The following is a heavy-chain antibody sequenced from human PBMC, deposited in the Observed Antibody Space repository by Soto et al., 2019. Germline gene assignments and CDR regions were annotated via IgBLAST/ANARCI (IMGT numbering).Heavy chain of an antibody. V-gene: IGHV3-21*02. J-gene: IGHJ6*02. CDR1: GFTLTTYS. D-gene: IGHD3-10*01. CDR3: VRERGLSSYYGMDV. CDR2: ISSSSSHI. Sequence: VQLVESGGGLVKPGGSLRLSCAASGFTLTTYSMNWVRQASGKGLEGVASISSSSSHIYYADSVKGRFTISRDNARNSLYLQMNSLISKDTAFYYCVRERGLSSYYGMDVWGQGSTVTVSS.